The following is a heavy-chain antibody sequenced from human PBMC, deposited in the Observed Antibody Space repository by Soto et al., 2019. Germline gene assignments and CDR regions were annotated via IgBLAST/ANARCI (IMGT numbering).Heavy chain of an antibody. D-gene: IGHD4-4*01. J-gene: IGHJ4*02. CDR3: EKDRTPSSQYYFDY. CDR2: ISYDGSNK. V-gene: IGHV3-30*18. Sequence: QVQLVESGGGVVQPGRSLRLSCAASGFTFSSYGMPWVRQAPGKGLEWVAVISYDGSNKYYADSVKGRFTISRDNSKNTLYLQMNILRAEDTAVYYCEKDRTPSSQYYFDYWGQGTLVTVSS. CDR1: GFTFSSYG.